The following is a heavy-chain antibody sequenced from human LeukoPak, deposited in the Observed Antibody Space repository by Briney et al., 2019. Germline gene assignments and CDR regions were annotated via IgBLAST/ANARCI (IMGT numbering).Heavy chain of an antibody. J-gene: IGHJ4*02. CDR1: GFILSDYT. D-gene: IGHD4-17*01. V-gene: IGHV3-30*04. Sequence: GRSLRLSCAASGFILSDYTMHWVRQAPGKGLEWVAVISYDGSNKYYADSVKGRFTISRDNAKNSLYLQMNSLRAEDTALYYCARDYDYGDYPGYWGQGTLVTVSS. CDR2: ISYDGSNK. CDR3: ARDYDYGDYPGY.